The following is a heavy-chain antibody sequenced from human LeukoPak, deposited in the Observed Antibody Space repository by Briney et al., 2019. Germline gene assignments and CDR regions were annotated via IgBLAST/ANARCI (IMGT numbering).Heavy chain of an antibody. V-gene: IGHV3-53*01. D-gene: IGHD6-13*01. J-gene: IGHJ4*02. CDR1: GFTVSSNY. Sequence: PGGSLRLSCAASGFTVSSNYMSWVRQAPGKGLEWVSVIYSGGSTYYAGSVKGRFTISRDNSKNTLYLQMNSLRAGDTAVYYCARGGGDSSSWRFDYWGQGTLVTVSS. CDR2: IYSGGST. CDR3: ARGGGDSSSWRFDY.